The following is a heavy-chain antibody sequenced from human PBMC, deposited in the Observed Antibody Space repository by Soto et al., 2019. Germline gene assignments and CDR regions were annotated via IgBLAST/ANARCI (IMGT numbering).Heavy chain of an antibody. Sequence: PSQTLSLTCTVSGGSISDFYWSWIGQPPGKGLEWIGYIYYSGSTNYNPSLKSRVTISVDTSKNQFSLNLRSMSPADTAVYYGARVGGLAARTFDYWGPGTLVTVSS. CDR2: IYYSGST. V-gene: IGHV4-59*01. D-gene: IGHD6-6*01. J-gene: IGHJ4*02. CDR3: ARVGGLAARTFDY. CDR1: GGSISDFY.